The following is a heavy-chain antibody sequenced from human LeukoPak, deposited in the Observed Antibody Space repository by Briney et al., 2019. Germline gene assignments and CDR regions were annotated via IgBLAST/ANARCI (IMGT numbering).Heavy chain of an antibody. Sequence: PGRSLRLSCAASGFTFSSYAMHWVRQAPGKGLEWVAVMSYDGSDEYYADSVKGRFTISRDNSKYTLYLQMNSLRAEDTADYYCARPYSGFSAAFDIWGQGTRVTVSS. D-gene: IGHD3-10*01. J-gene: IGHJ3*02. V-gene: IGHV3-30-3*01. CDR3: ARPYSGFSAAFDI. CDR1: GFTFSSYA. CDR2: MSYDGSDE.